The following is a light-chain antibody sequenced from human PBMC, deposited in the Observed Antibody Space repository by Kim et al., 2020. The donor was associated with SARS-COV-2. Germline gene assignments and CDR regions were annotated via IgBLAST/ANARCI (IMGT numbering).Light chain of an antibody. CDR3: SSYTRSSTNYV. CDR2: DVS. CDR1: SSDVGGYKY. J-gene: IGLJ1*01. V-gene: IGLV2-14*03. Sequence: QSALTQPASVSGSPGQSITISCTGTSSDVGGYKYVSWYQQHPGKAPKLMIYDVSNRPSGVYNRFSGSKSGNTASLTISGLQAEDEADYYCSSYTRSSTNYVFGTGTKVTVL.